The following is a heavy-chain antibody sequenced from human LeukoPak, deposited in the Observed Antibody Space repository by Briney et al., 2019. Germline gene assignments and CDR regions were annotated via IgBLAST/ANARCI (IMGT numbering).Heavy chain of an antibody. J-gene: IGHJ4*02. Sequence: SETLSLTCTVSGGSISSSSYYWGWIRQPPGKGLEWIRSIYYSGSTYYNPSLKSRVTISVDTSKNQFSLKLSSVTAADTAVYYCARQKDTAMVNFDYWGQGTLVTVSS. V-gene: IGHV4-39*01. CDR3: ARQKDTAMVNFDY. D-gene: IGHD5-18*01. CDR2: IYYSGST. CDR1: GGSISSSSYY.